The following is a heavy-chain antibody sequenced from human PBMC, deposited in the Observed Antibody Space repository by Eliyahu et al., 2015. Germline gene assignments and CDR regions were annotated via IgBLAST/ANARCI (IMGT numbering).Heavy chain of an antibody. Sequence: SSYGMHWVRQAPGKGLEWVAVISYDGSNKYYADSVKGRFTIPRDNSKNTLYLQMNSLRAEDTAVYYCAKDLPRYYGSGSYYNVPYYYGMDVWGQGTTVTVSS. CDR2: ISYDGSNK. CDR1: SSYG. J-gene: IGHJ6*02. V-gene: IGHV3-30*18. D-gene: IGHD3-10*01. CDR3: AKDLPRYYGSGSYYNVPYYYGMDV.